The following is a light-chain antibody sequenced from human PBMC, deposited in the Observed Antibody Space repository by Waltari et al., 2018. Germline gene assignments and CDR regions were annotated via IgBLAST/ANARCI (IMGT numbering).Light chain of an antibody. J-gene: IGKJ2*01. CDR1: QSLSSSY. CDR2: GAS. CDR3: MQALQTPGYT. V-gene: IGKV3-20*01. Sequence: EIVLTQSPDTLSLSPGDRAALSCRASQSLSSSYLAWYQQKPGQAPRLLIYGASSRATGIPDRFSGSGSGTDFTLKISRVEAEDVGVYYCMQALQTPGYTFGQGTKLEIK.